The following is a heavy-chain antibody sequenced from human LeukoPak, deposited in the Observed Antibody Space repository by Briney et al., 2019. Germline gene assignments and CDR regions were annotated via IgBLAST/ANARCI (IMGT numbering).Heavy chain of an antibody. CDR1: GFTFSSRW. J-gene: IGHJ4*02. CDR2: IKRDGSGE. Sequence: PGGSLRLSCAASGFTFSSRWMSWVRQAPGKGLEWVANIKRDGSGEYYVDSVKGRFTISRDNAKNSLYLQMNSLRAEDTAVYYCASLLGDKTIFDYWGQGTLVTVSS. D-gene: IGHD1-26*01. CDR3: ASLLGDKTIFDY. V-gene: IGHV3-7*01.